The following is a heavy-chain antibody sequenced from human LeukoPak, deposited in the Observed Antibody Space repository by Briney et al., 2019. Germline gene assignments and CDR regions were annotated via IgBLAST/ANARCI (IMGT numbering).Heavy chain of an antibody. D-gene: IGHD3-9*01. CDR1: GFTFSSYA. CDR2: VSDSGGKT. J-gene: IGHJ4*02. CDR3: AKAPDYDVLTGTSFDS. V-gene: IGHV3-23*01. Sequence: GGSLRLSCAASGFTFSSYAMNWVRQAPGKGLEWVSSVSDSGGKTYYAASVKGRFTISRDNSKNTLYLQMNSLRAEDTAVYYCAKAPDYDVLTGTSFDSWGQGALVTVSS.